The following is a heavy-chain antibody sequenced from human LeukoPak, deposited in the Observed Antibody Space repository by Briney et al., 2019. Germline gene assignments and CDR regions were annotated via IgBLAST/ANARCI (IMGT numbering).Heavy chain of an antibody. CDR2: ISNDGSNK. CDR3: AKSGIAAAGQRGYFDY. CDR1: GFTFSSFG. Sequence: PGGSLRLSCAASGFTFSSFGIHWVRQAPGKGLEWVAVISNDGSNKYYADSVKGRFTTSRDNPKNTVYLQMSSLRGEDTAVYYCAKSGIAAAGQRGYFDYWGQGTLVTVSS. D-gene: IGHD6-13*01. V-gene: IGHV3-30*18. J-gene: IGHJ4*02.